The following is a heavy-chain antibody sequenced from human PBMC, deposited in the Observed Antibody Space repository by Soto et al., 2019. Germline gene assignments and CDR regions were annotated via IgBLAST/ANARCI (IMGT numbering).Heavy chain of an antibody. V-gene: IGHV1-46*03. Sequence: VASVKVSCKAPGYTFTSYYMHWVRQAPGQGLEWMGIINPSGGSTSYAQKFQGRVTMTRDTSTSTVYMELSSLRSEDTAVYYCARPLNYYDSSGYSSYFDYWGQGTLVTVSS. J-gene: IGHJ4*02. CDR1: GYTFTSYY. CDR2: INPSGGST. CDR3: ARPLNYYDSSGYSSYFDY. D-gene: IGHD3-22*01.